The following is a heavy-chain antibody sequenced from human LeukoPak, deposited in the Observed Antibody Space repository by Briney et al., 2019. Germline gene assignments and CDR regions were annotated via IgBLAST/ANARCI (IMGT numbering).Heavy chain of an antibody. J-gene: IGHJ6*03. V-gene: IGHV3-30*01. CDR2: ISCDGSNK. CDR3: ARDRGPMDV. Sequence: TGGSLRLSCAASGFTFSSDAMHWVRQAPGKGLEWVAVISCDGSNKYYADSVKGRFTISRDNSKNTLYLQMNSLRAEDTAVYYCARDRGPMDVWGKGTTVTVSS. CDR1: GFTFSSDA.